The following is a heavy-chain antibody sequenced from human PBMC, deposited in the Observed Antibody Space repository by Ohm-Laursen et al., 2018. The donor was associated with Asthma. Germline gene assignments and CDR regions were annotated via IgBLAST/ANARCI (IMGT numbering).Heavy chain of an antibody. J-gene: IGHJ3*01. CDR3: AKDEYSTTLGVGAFDF. V-gene: IGHV3-23*01. CDR2: ISLGGGGT. Sequence: GSLRLSCAASGFTFRNYAMTWIRQAPGKGLEWVSTISLGGGGTYFADSVRGRFTISRDNSNNMLYLHMNSLRADDTAVYYCAKDEYSTTLGVGAFDFWGRGTMVTVSS. D-gene: IGHD6-13*01. CDR1: GFTFRNYA.